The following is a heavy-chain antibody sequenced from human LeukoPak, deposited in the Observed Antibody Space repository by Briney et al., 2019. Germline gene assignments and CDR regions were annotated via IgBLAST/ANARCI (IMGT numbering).Heavy chain of an antibody. CDR2: ISGSGGST. V-gene: IGHV3-23*01. J-gene: IGHJ4*01. CDR3: STDPRLLIY. Sequence: GGTLRLSCAASGFTFSSYGMSWVRQAPGKGLEWVSAISGSGGSTYYADSVKGRFTISRDNAKNSLYLQMNSLRPDDTALYYCSTDPRLLIYWGHGTLVTVSS. D-gene: IGHD2-8*01. CDR1: GFTFSSYG.